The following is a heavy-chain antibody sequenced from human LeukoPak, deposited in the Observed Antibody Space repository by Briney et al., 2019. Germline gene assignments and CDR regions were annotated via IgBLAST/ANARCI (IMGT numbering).Heavy chain of an antibody. CDR2: INHSGST. D-gene: IGHD2-2*01. Sequence: PSETLSLTCAVYGGSFSGYHWSWIRQRPGKGLEWIGEINHSGSTNYNPSLKSRVTISVDTSKNQFSLKLSSVTAADTAVYYCAGRDCSSTSCFIYYMDVWGKGTTVTVSS. V-gene: IGHV4-34*01. CDR1: GGSFSGYH. J-gene: IGHJ6*03. CDR3: AGRDCSSTSCFIYYMDV.